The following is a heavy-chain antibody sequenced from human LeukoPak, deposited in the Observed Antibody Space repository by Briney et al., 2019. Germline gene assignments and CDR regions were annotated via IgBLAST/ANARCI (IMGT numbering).Heavy chain of an antibody. D-gene: IGHD2-15*01. CDR2: ISSSSSTI. CDR3: ARDGVALK. V-gene: IGHV3-48*01. CDR1: GFTFSSYG. Sequence: SGGSLRLSCAASGFTFSSYGMNWVRQAPGKGLEWVSYISSSSSTIQYAESVKGRFTISRDNAKKSLHLQMNSLRAEDTAVYYCARDGVALKWGQGTLVTVSS. J-gene: IGHJ4*02.